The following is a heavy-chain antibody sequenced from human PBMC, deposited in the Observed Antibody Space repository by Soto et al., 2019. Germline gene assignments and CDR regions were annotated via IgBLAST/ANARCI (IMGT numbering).Heavy chain of an antibody. J-gene: IGHJ4*02. D-gene: IGHD3-10*01. V-gene: IGHV4-59*08. CDR2: IYYSGST. CDR3: ARHNYGSGSTYFDY. CDR1: GGSISSYY. Sequence: QVQLQESGPGLVKPSETLSLTCTVSGGSISSYYWSWIRQPPGKGLEWIGYIYYSGSTNYNPSLKSRATXXVXTXXNQFSLKLNSMPAADTAVYYCARHNYGSGSTYFDYWGQGTLVTVSS.